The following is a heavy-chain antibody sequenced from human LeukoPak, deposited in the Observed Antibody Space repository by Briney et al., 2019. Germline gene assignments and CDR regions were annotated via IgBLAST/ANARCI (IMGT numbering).Heavy chain of an antibody. J-gene: IGHJ4*02. CDR3: AKEGRSLQTY. Sequence: GGSLRLSCAASGFTFSSYWMSWVRQAPGKGLEWVANIKEDGTETYYVDSVKGRFTISRDNAKNSLYLQMNSLRVEDTAVYYCAKEGRSLQTYWGQGTLVTVSP. CDR1: GFTFSSYW. V-gene: IGHV3-7*03. D-gene: IGHD5-24*01. CDR2: IKEDGTET.